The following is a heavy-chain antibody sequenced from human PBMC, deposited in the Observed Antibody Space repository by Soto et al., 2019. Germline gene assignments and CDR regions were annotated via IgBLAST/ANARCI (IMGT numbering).Heavy chain of an antibody. CDR3: ARAGYCGPGCYYYFDY. Sequence: PGGSLRLSCAVSGFTFGSYWMNWVRLIPGKGLEWVAYIKPDGSATYYVDSVKGRFTISRDNAKNSLYLQMNSLRVEDTSVYYCARAGYCGPGCYYYFDYWGQGTLGTVSS. J-gene: IGHJ4*02. D-gene: IGHD2-21*02. CDR2: IKPDGSAT. CDR1: GFTFGSYW. V-gene: IGHV3-7*01.